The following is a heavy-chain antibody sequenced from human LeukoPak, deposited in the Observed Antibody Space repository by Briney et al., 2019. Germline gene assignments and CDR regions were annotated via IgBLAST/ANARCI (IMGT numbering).Heavy chain of an antibody. Sequence: PGESLKISCQGSGYSFTSYWIGWVRQLPGKGLEWMGIIYPGDSDTRYSPSFQGQVTISADKSISTAYLQWSSLKASDTAMYYCARHRTGEWSYYYGSGSYSYYYYYMDVWGKGTTVTVSS. J-gene: IGHJ6*03. CDR3: ARHRTGEWSYYYGSGSYSYYYYYMDV. CDR2: IYPGDSDT. D-gene: IGHD3-10*01. V-gene: IGHV5-51*01. CDR1: GYSFTSYW.